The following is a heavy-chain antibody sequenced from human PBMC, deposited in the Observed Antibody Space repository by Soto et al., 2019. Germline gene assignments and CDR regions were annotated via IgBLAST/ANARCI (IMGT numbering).Heavy chain of an antibody. CDR1: GGSISSNY. V-gene: IGHV4-59*01. D-gene: IGHD6-13*01. CDR3: ARYRREAVAGYTLDN. J-gene: IGHJ4*02. Sequence: SETLSLTCTVSGGSISSNYWTWIRQPPGKGLEWIGYVYNSGSTNYNPSLKSRVTISEDTSKSQFSLKVNSMTAADTAVYYCARYRREAVAGYTLDNWGQGISVTVYS. CDR2: VYNSGST.